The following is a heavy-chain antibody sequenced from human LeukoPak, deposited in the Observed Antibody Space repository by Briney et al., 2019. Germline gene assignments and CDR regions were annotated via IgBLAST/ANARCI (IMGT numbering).Heavy chain of an antibody. CDR1: GGSISSSSYY. V-gene: IGHV4-39*01. CDR2: IYYSGST. J-gene: IGHJ5*02. Sequence: SSETLSLTCTVSGGSISSSSYYWGWIRQPPGKGLEWIGSIYYSGSTYYNPSLKSRVTISVDTSKNQFSLKLSSVTAADTAVYYCAAADSGWPKNNWFDPWGQGTLVTVSS. D-gene: IGHD6-19*01. CDR3: AAADSGWPKNNWFDP.